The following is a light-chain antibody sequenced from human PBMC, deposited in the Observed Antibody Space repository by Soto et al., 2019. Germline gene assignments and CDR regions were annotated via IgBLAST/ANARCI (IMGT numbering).Light chain of an antibody. Sequence: DIQMTQSPASLSVSVGDRVTISCRASQTISTFLNWYQQKPGTAPRLLIYRASSVQSGVPPRFSGSGSGRDFTLTISSLRPEDIATYFCQHSYSSPPWTFGQGTKVDIK. J-gene: IGKJ1*01. V-gene: IGKV1-39*01. CDR3: QHSYSSPPWT. CDR1: QTISTF. CDR2: RAS.